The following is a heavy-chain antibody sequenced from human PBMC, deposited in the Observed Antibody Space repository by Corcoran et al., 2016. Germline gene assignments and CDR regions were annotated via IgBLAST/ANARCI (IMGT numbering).Heavy chain of an antibody. D-gene: IGHD3-16*01. J-gene: IGHJ6*02. CDR3: AKPPRLRVYESSSLGCGRDG. CDR1: GFTFRSYG. Sequence: QVQLVESGGGVVQPGRSLRLSCAASGFTFRSYGMHWVRQAPGKGLEWVAIIWYDGSNKYYADSVMGRFTISRDNSTNTLYLQMKSLTAEDVTVYLWAKPPRLRVYESSSLGCGRDGWGQGTTVTVS. CDR2: IWYDGSNK. V-gene: IGHV3-33*06.